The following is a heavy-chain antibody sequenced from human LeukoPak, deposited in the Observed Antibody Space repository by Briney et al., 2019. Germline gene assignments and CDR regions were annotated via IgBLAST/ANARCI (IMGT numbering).Heavy chain of an antibody. J-gene: IGHJ4*02. CDR2: INPNSGGT. CDR3: ARDSGYDSSYFDY. D-gene: IGHD5-12*01. V-gene: IGHV1-2*02. CDR1: GYTFTGYY. Sequence: ASVKVSCKASGYTFTGYYMHWVRQAPGRGLEWMGWINPNSGGTNYAQKFQGRVTMTRDTSISTAYMELSRLRSGDTAVYYCARDSGYDSSYFDYWGQGTLVTVSS.